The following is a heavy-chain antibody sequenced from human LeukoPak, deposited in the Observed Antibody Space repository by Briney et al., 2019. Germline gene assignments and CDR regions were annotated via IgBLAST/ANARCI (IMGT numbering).Heavy chain of an antibody. CDR1: GYTFTSYD. CDR3: ARGVSGSYYNPAFDY. D-gene: IGHD3-10*01. J-gene: IGHJ4*02. V-gene: IGHV1-8*01. CDR2: MNPNSGNT. Sequence: ASVKVSCKASGYTFTSYDINWVRQATGQGLEWMGWMNPNSGNTGYAQKFQGRVTMTRDTSTSTVYMELSSLRSEDTAVYYCARGVSGSYYNPAFDYWGQGTLVTVSS.